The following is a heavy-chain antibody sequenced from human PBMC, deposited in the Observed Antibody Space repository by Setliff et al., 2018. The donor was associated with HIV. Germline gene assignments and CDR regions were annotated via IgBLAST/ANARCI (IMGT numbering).Heavy chain of an antibody. CDR2: IYTSGTT. J-gene: IGHJ5*02. CDR3: ARDRICSGGSCYVGWFDP. Sequence: SETLSLTCAVSGGSISSGTYYWSWIRQPAGKGLEWIGHIYTSGTTNYNPSLKSRVTISLDTSKNQFSLKLSSVTAADTAVYYCARDRICSGGSCYVGWFDPWGQGTLVTVSS. V-gene: IGHV4-61*09. CDR1: GGSISSGTYY. D-gene: IGHD2-15*01.